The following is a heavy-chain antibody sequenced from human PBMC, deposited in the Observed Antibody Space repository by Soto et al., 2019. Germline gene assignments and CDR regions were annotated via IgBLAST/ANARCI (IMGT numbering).Heavy chain of an antibody. V-gene: IGHV1-69*13. Sequence: SVKVSCKASGGTFSSYAISWVRQAPGQGLEWMGGIMPIFGTANYAQKFQGRVTITADESTSTAYMELSSLRSEDTAVYYCASQADPNYYDSSGYYLPPDYYYYGMDVWGQGTTVTVSS. J-gene: IGHJ6*02. CDR2: IMPIFGTA. CDR3: ASQADPNYYDSSGYYLPPDYYYYGMDV. D-gene: IGHD3-22*01. CDR1: GGTFSSYA.